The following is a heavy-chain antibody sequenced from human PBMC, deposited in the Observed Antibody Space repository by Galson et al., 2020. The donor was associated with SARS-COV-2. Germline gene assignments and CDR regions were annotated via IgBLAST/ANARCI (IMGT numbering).Heavy chain of an antibody. J-gene: IGHJ4*02. CDR2: ILYDGTKR. Sequence: GGSLRLSCAASGFTFSSYGMHWVRQAPGKGLEWVADILYDGTKRDYADSVKGRFTISRDNSKNMLYLQMNSLRAEDTAVYYCAKAYYYGSGSHEYYFDYWGQGTLVTVSS. D-gene: IGHD3-10*01. V-gene: IGHV3-30*18. CDR3: AKAYYYGSGSHEYYFDY. CDR1: GFTFSSYG.